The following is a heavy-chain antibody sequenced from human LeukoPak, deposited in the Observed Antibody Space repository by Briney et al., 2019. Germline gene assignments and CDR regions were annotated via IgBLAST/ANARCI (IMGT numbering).Heavy chain of an antibody. CDR1: GFTFSSYA. J-gene: IGHJ4*02. D-gene: IGHD2-15*01. CDR2: ISSNGGST. CDR3: VKPYCSGGSCYWDYFDY. V-gene: IGHV3-64D*06. Sequence: SGGSLRLSCSASGFTFSSYAMHWVRQAPGKGLEYVSAISSNGGSTYYADSVKGRFTISRDNSKNTLYLQMSSLRAEDTAVYYCVKPYCSGGSCYWDYFDYWGQGTLVTVSS.